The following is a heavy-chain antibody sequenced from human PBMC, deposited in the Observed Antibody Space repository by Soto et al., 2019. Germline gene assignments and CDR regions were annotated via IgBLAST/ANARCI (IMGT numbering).Heavy chain of an antibody. V-gene: IGHV1-2*02. D-gene: IGHD1-1*01. Sequence: SVKVSCKASGYTFTGYYMHWVRQAPGQGLEWMGWINPNSGGTNYAQKFQGRVTMTRDTSISTAYMELSRLRSDETAVYYCARDRYNWNDPGGYYYGMDVWGQGNTVTV. CDR2: INPNSGGT. CDR3: ARDRYNWNDPGGYYYGMDV. CDR1: GYTFTGYY. J-gene: IGHJ6*02.